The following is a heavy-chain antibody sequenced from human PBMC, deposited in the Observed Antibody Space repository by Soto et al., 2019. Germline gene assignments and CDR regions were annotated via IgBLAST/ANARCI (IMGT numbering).Heavy chain of an antibody. CDR2: IKSKTDGGTT. CDR1: GFTFSNAW. D-gene: IGHD3-9*01. J-gene: IGHJ4*02. Sequence: GGSLRLSCAASGFTFSNAWMSWVRQAPGKGLEWVGRIKSKTDGGTTDYAAPVKGRFTISRDDSKNTLYLQMNSLKTEDTAVYYCTTAYFDWLLYFDYWGQGTLVTVSS. V-gene: IGHV3-15*01. CDR3: TTAYFDWLLYFDY.